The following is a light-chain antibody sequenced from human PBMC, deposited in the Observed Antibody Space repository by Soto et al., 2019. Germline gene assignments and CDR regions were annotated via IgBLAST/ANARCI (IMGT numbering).Light chain of an antibody. CDR3: QQYGSSPPYT. CDR2: GSS. Sequence: EVVLTRSPGTLSLSPGESATLSCRASQSVSNNYFAWYQQKPGQAPRLLIFGSSDRATGIPDRFSGSGSGTDFTLTISRLEPEDFAVYYCQQYGSSPPYTFGQGTKLEIK. V-gene: IGKV3-20*01. CDR1: QSVSNNY. J-gene: IGKJ2*01.